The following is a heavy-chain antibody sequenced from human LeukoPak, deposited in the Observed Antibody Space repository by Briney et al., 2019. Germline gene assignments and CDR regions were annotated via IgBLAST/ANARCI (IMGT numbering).Heavy chain of an antibody. CDR1: GASMTDYY. Sequence: SETLSLTCTVSGASMTDYYWSWVREPPGEGREWIAYNHYSGETKYNPSRERRINISVGKCKKQFSLKLSSVTAADTAVYFCARQPGGTAAFDIWGRGTTVTVSA. CDR2: NHYSGET. V-gene: IGHV4-59*08. D-gene: IGHD1-14*01. J-gene: IGHJ3*02. CDR3: ARQPGGTAAFDI.